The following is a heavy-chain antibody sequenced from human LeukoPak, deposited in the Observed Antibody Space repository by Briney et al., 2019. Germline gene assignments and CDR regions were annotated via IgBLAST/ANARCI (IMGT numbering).Heavy chain of an antibody. J-gene: IGHJ4*02. Sequence: GGSLRLSCAASGFTFSSYEMHWVRQAPGKGLECVAFIRYDANNKYYADSVKGRFTISRDNSNNTLYLQMNSLRPEDTAVYYCAKDRTIIPAATTFYSWGQGTLVTVSS. CDR2: IRYDANNK. CDR1: GFTFSSYE. V-gene: IGHV3-30*02. D-gene: IGHD2-2*01. CDR3: AKDRTIIPAATTFYS.